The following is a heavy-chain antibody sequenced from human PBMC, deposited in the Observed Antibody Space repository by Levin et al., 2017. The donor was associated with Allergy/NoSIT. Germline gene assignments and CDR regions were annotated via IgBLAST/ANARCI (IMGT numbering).Heavy chain of an antibody. CDR2: INSDGSST. CDR1: GFTFSSYW. CDR3: ARSHRVPAAGSWFDP. D-gene: IGHD2-2*01. Sequence: GGSLRLSCAASGFTFSSYWMHWVRQAPGKGLVWVSRINSDGSSTSYADSVKGRFTISRDNAKNTLYLQMNSLRAEDTAVYYCARSHRVPAAGSWFDPWGQGTLVTVSS. V-gene: IGHV3-74*01. J-gene: IGHJ5*02.